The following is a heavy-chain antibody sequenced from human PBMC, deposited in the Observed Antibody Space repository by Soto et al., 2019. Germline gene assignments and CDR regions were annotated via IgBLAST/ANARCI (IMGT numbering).Heavy chain of an antibody. CDR3: ARLTYRSGWFDL. D-gene: IGHD2-15*01. CDR1: GYRFTNYW. J-gene: IGHJ4*02. Sequence: GESLKISCKGSGYRFTNYWITWVRQKPGKGLEWMGTIDCSDSNSKNSPSLQGHVTISADRSINTAYLQWSSLKASDTALYYCARLTYRSGWFDLWGQGALVTVSS. V-gene: IGHV5-10-1*01. CDR2: IDCSDSNS.